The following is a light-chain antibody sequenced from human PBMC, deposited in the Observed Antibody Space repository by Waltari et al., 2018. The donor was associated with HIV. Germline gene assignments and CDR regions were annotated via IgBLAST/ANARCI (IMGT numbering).Light chain of an antibody. Sequence: QSALTQPASVSGSPGQSITISCAATTSDIGIFDSFSWYQQHPGRAPQLMIFGFYSRPSGVSSRFSGSKSGNTASLTISGLQAEDEANYYCCSYTAIHTLIFGGGTKLTVL. CDR3: CSYTAIHTLI. CDR1: TSDIGIFDS. V-gene: IGLV2-14*01. J-gene: IGLJ2*01. CDR2: GFY.